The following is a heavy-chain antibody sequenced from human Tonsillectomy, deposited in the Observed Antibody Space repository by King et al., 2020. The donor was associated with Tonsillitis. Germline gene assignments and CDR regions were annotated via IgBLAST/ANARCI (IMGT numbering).Heavy chain of an antibody. J-gene: IGHJ6*02. V-gene: IGHV3-30*18. CDR2: ISYDGNKR. Sequence: VQLVESGGGVVQPGRSLRLSCAASGFIFSTYGMHWVRQAPGKGLEWVAAISYDGNKRFYADAVKGRVTISRDNSKKTLSLQMNSLRPEDTATYYCAKLGLGSLELMVYAVNYYFFGMDVWGQGTTVTVSS. CDR1: GFIFSTYG. CDR3: AKLGLGSLELMVYAVNYYFFGMDV. D-gene: IGHD2-8*01.